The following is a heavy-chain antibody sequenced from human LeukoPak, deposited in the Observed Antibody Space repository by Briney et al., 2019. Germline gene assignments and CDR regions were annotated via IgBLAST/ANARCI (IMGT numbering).Heavy chain of an antibody. D-gene: IGHD6-13*01. CDR3: AKLNLIAAAGTDY. Sequence: GGSLILSCAASGFTFSSYGVHWVRQAPGKGLEWVAFIRYDGSNKYYADSVKGRFTISRDNSKNTLYLQMNSLRAEDTAVYYCAKLNLIAAAGTDYWGQGTLVTVSS. J-gene: IGHJ4*02. CDR1: GFTFSSYG. V-gene: IGHV3-30*02. CDR2: IRYDGSNK.